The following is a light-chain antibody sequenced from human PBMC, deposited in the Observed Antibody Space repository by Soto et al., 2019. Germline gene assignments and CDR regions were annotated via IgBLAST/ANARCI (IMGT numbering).Light chain of an antibody. J-gene: IGKJ1*01. Sequence: EIVLTQSPATLSLSPGERATLSCRASQSVSSYLAWYQQKPGQAPRLLIYDASNRATGIPARFSGSGSGTDFTLNISSLEPEDFAVYYCQQRETFGQGTKVEIK. V-gene: IGKV3-11*01. CDR1: QSVSSY. CDR2: DAS. CDR3: QQRET.